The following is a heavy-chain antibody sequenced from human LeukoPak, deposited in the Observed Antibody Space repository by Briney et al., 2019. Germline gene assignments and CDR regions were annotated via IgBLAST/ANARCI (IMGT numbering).Heavy chain of an antibody. D-gene: IGHD3-10*01. CDR1: GGSFSGYY. Sequence: SETLSLTCAVYGGSFSGYYWSWIRQPPGKGPEWIGEINHSGSTNYNPSLKSRVTISVDTSKNQFSLKLSSVTAADTAVYYCARSSMVRGVIINYYYYCGMDVWGQGTTVTVSS. CDR2: INHSGST. V-gene: IGHV4-34*01. CDR3: ARSSMVRGVIINYYYYCGMDV. J-gene: IGHJ6*02.